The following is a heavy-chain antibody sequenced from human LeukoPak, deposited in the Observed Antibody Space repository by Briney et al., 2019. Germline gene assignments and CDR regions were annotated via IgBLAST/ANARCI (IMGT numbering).Heavy chain of an antibody. CDR3: TSHTGTGDAFRPFHI. Sequence: GGSLRLSCAASGFTFSSYSMNWVRQAPGKGLEWVSFINSRSSTIYYADSVKGRFTISRDNAKNSLYLQMNSLRAEDTAVYYCTSHTGTGDAFRPFHIWGQGTMVTVSS. CDR1: GFTFSSYS. CDR2: INSRSSTI. D-gene: IGHD2-21*02. V-gene: IGHV3-48*04. J-gene: IGHJ3*02.